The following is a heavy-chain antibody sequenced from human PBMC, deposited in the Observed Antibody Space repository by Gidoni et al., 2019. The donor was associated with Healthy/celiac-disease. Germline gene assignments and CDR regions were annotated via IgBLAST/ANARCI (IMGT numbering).Heavy chain of an antibody. D-gene: IGHD3-22*01. CDR2: ISWNSGSI. J-gene: IGHJ4*02. Sequence: EVQLVESGGGLVQPGRSLRLSCAASGFTFDDYAMHWVRQAPGKGLEWVSGISWNSGSIGYADSVKGRFTISRDNAKNSLYLQMNSLRAEDTALYYCAKDLYYYDSSGGFDYWGQGTLVTVSS. CDR3: AKDLYYYDSSGGFDY. CDR1: GFTFDDYA. V-gene: IGHV3-9*01.